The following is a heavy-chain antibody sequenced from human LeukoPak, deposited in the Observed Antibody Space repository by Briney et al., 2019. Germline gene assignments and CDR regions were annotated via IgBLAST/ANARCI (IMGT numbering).Heavy chain of an antibody. D-gene: IGHD2-21*02. CDR1: GVSIDSYH. V-gene: IGHV4-59*01. CDR3: AGRTAATTRPFDY. J-gene: IGHJ4*02. CDR2: FYYTGST. Sequence: PSETLSLTCSVSGVSIDSYHWSWIRQPPGKGLERIGYFYYTGSTNYSPSFEGRVTISEDTSKNQISLRLTSVTAADTAVYYCAGRTAATTRPFDYWGQGTLVTVSS.